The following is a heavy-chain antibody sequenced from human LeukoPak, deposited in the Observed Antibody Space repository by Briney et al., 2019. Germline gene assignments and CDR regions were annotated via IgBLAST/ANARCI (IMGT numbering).Heavy chain of an antibody. J-gene: IGHJ4*02. D-gene: IGHD3-22*01. Sequence: GGSLRHSCAASGFTFSSHAMIYVRQAPGKGLEGVSAITGSGGSTYYADSVKGRFTISRDNPKNTLYLPMNSLRAEDTAVYYCAKAVHDSSGYYYVPTSYYFDYWGQGTLVTVSS. CDR2: ITGSGGST. CDR3: AKAVHDSSGYYYVPTSYYFDY. CDR1: GFTFSSHA. V-gene: IGHV3-23*01.